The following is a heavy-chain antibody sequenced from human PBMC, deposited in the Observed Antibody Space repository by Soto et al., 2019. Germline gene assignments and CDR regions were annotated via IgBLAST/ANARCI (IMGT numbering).Heavy chain of an antibody. CDR1: GGTFSSYA. V-gene: IGHV1-69*13. CDR2: IIPIFGTA. D-gene: IGHD5-18*01. CDR3: ARRGLTAMDAYYFDY. Sequence: SVKVSCTASGGTFSSYAISWVRQAPGQGLEWMGGIIPIFGTANYSQKFQGRVTITADESTSTAYMELSSLRSEDTAVYYCARRGLTAMDAYYFDYWGQGTLVTVSS. J-gene: IGHJ4*02.